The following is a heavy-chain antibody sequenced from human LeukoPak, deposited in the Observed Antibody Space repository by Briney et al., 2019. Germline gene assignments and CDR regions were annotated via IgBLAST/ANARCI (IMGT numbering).Heavy chain of an antibody. CDR1: GITLSNYG. CDR3: TFLGYCSGGSCYRAYYYYGMDV. Sequence: PGGSLRLSCAVSGITLSNYGMSWVRQAPGKGLEWVAGISDRGSRTNYADSVKGRFTISTDHPKNTLYLQMNSLRAEDTAVYYCTFLGYCSGGSCYRAYYYYGMDVWGQGTTVTVSS. J-gene: IGHJ6*02. D-gene: IGHD2-15*01. V-gene: IGHV3-23*01. CDR2: ISDRGSRT.